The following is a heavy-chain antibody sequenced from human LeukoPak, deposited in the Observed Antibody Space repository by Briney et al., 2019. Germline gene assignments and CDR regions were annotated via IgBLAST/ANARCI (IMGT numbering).Heavy chain of an antibody. D-gene: IGHD4-11*01. Sequence: PSETLSLTCSVSGGSISSYYWSWIRQPAGKGLEWIGRIKNSGNTNYNPSLKSRVTISVDTSKNQFSLKLSSVTAADTAVYYCARVRNLYNWFDPWGQGTLVTVSS. CDR2: IKNSGNT. V-gene: IGHV4-4*07. CDR3: ARVRNLYNWFDP. J-gene: IGHJ5*02. CDR1: GGSISSYY.